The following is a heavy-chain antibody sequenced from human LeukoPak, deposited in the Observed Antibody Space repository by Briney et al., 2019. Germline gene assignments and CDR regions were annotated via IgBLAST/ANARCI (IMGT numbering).Heavy chain of an antibody. CDR1: GFTFSSYG. V-gene: IGHV3-33*06. CDR2: IWYDGSNK. Sequence: PGRSLRLSCAASGFTFSSYGMHWVRQAPGKGLEWVAVIWYDGSNKCYADSVKGRFTISRDNSKNTLYLQMNSLRAEDTAVYYCAKDGGFENDAFDIWGQGTMVTVSS. CDR3: AKDGGFENDAFDI. J-gene: IGHJ3*02. D-gene: IGHD3-10*01.